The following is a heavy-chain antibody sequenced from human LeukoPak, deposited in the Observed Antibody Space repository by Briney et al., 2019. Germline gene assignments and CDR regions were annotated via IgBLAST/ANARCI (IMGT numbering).Heavy chain of an antibody. Sequence: GRSLRLSCAASGFTFSRYGMHWVRQAPDKGLEWVAVISFDGSNKYDADSVKGRFTISRDNSKNTLYLQMNSLRAEDTAVYYCAKDRGPAARSLYNWLDPWGQGTLVTVSS. V-gene: IGHV3-30*18. D-gene: IGHD6-6*01. J-gene: IGHJ5*02. CDR2: ISFDGSNK. CDR1: GFTFSRYG. CDR3: AKDRGPAARSLYNWLDP.